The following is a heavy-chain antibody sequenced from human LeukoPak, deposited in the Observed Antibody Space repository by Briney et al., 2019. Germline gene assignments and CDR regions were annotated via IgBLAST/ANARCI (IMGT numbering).Heavy chain of an antibody. CDR1: GGSISSSSHY. Sequence: PSETLSLTCTVSGGSISSSSHYWGWIRQPPGKGLEWIGSIYYDGRNYYNPSLKNRVTISADTSKNQFSLKLSSVTAADTAVYYCARLSPIWWFYWGQGTLVTVSS. V-gene: IGHV4-39*01. CDR2: IYYDGRN. CDR3: ARLSPIWWFY. J-gene: IGHJ4*02. D-gene: IGHD2-21*01.